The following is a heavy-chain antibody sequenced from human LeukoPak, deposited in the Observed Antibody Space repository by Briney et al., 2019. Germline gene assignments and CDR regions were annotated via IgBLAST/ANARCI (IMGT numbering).Heavy chain of an antibody. CDR1: GFTFDDYG. CDR3: AKRGYSYGPPYYYYYYMDV. Sequence: PGGSLRLSCAASGFTFDDYGMSWVRQAPGKGLEWVSAISGSGGSTYYADSVKGRFNISRDNSKNTLYLQMNSLRAEDTAVYYCAKRGYSYGPPYYYYYYMDVWGKGTTVTVSS. V-gene: IGHV3-23*01. J-gene: IGHJ6*03. CDR2: ISGSGGST. D-gene: IGHD5-18*01.